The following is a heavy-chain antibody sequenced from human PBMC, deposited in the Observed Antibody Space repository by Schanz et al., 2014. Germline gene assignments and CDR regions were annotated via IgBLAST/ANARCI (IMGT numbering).Heavy chain of an antibody. D-gene: IGHD2-2*01. Sequence: QVQLVQSGAEVKKPGASVKVSCKASGYTFATYGIIWVRQAPGQGLEWMGWISGYNGHTNYAQNLQGRVTMTTDTSTDTAYMELRSLTSDDTAVYFCARDNPYCSSTNCYDYWGQGTLVTVSS. J-gene: IGHJ4*02. CDR2: ISGYNGHT. V-gene: IGHV1-18*01. CDR1: GYTFATYG. CDR3: ARDNPYCSSTNCYDY.